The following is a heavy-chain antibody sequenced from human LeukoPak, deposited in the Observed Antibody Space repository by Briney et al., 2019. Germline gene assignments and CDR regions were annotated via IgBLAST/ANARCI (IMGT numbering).Heavy chain of an antibody. J-gene: IGHJ6*03. V-gene: IGHV3-21*01. CDR3: AREPPRDYYMDV. CDR1: RFTFSNYY. CDR2: ISSSSSYI. D-gene: IGHD3-10*01. Sequence: GGSLRLSCAAARFTFSNYYMSWIRQAPGKGLEWVSSISSSSSYIYCADSVKGRFTISRDNAKNSLYLQMNSLRAEDTAVYYCAREPPRDYYMDVWGKGTTVTVSS.